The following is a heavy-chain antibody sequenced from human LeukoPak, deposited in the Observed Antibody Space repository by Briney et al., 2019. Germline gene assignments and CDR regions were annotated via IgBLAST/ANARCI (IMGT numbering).Heavy chain of an antibody. J-gene: IGHJ4*02. CDR1: GGSFSGYY. CDR3: ARGGSDYVWGSYRYSDY. Sequence: PSETLSLTCAVYGGSFSGYYWSWIRQPPGKGLEWIGEINHSGSTNYNPSLKSRVTISVDTSKNQFSLKLSSVTAADTAVYYCARGGSDYVWGSYRYSDYWGQGTLVTVSS. CDR2: INHSGST. V-gene: IGHV4-34*01. D-gene: IGHD3-16*02.